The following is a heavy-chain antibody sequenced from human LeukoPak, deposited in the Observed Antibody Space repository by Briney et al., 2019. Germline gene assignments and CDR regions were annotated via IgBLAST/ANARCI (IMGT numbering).Heavy chain of an antibody. D-gene: IGHD6-13*01. CDR3: AKDQGSSWYAYFDY. V-gene: IGHV3-30*02. J-gene: IGHJ4*02. CDR2: IRYDGTNK. CDR1: GFTFSSYG. Sequence: GRSLRLSCAASGFTFSSYGMHWVRQAPGKGLEWVAFIRYDGTNKYYADSVKGRFTISRDNSKNTLFLQMNSLRDEDTALYYCAKDQGSSWYAYFDYWGQGTLVTVSS.